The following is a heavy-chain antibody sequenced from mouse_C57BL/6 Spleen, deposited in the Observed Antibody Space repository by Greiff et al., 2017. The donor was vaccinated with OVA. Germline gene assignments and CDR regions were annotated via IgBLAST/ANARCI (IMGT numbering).Heavy chain of an antibody. CDR2: IHPSDSDT. V-gene: IGHV1-74*01. CDR3: AIRPYGNYGYFDV. D-gene: IGHD2-1*01. CDR1: GYTFTSYW. J-gene: IGHJ1*03. Sequence: QVQLQQPGAELVKPGASVKVSCKASGYTFTSYWMHWVKQRPGQGLEWIGRIHPSDSDTNYNQKFKGKATLTVDKSSSTAYMQLSSLTSEDSAVYYCAIRPYGNYGYFDVWGTGTTVTVSS.